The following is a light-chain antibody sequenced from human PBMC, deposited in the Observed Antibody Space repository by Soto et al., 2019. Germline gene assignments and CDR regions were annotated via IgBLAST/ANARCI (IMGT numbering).Light chain of an antibody. V-gene: IGLV2-14*01. CDR3: SSYTSDSSVYV. CDR1: SSDVGGYNY. Sequence: QSALTQPASVSGSPGQSITISCTGTSSDVGGYNYVSWYPHHPGKAPKLMIYEVSNRPSGVSNRFSGSKSGNTASLTISGLQAEDEADYYCSSYTSDSSVYVLGTGTKLTVL. CDR2: EVS. J-gene: IGLJ1*01.